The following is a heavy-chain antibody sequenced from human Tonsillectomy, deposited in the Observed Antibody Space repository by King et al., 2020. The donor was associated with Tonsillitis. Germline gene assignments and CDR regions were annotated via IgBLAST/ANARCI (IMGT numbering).Heavy chain of an antibody. CDR2: IWYDGSIK. D-gene: IGHD5-18*01. V-gene: IGHV3-33*01. CDR3: ARDGETAMGIDY. Sequence: VQLVESGGGVVQPGRSLRLSCAASGFTFSSYVMHWVRQAPGKGLEWVAVIWYDGSIKYYADSVKGRFTISRDNSKNTLYLQMNSLRAEDTAVYYCARDGETAMGIDYWGQGTLVTVSS. CDR1: GFTFSSYV. J-gene: IGHJ4*02.